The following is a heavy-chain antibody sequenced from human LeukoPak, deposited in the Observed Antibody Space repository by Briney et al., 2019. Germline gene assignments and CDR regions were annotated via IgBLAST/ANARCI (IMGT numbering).Heavy chain of an antibody. CDR2: IYYSGST. CDR1: GGSISSSSYY. CDR3: ARRLAGTEDY. J-gene: IGHJ4*02. V-gene: IGHV4-39*01. D-gene: IGHD6-13*01. Sequence: PSETLSLTCTVSGGSISSSSYYWGWIRQPPGGGLEWIGSIYYSGSTYYNPSLKSRVTISVDTSKNQFSLKLSSVTAADTAVYYCARRLAGTEDYWGQGTLVTVSS.